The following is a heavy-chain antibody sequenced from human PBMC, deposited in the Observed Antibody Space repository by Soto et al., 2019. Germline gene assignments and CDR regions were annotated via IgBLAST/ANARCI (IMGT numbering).Heavy chain of an antibody. J-gene: IGHJ6*02. CDR1: GDSISSADYY. CDR2: IFYSGTT. D-gene: IGHD1-1*01. V-gene: IGHV4-30-4*01. Sequence: PTETLSLTCTVAGDSISSADYYWSWIRQTPGKGLEWIGHIFYSGTTYYNPSLKSRLTISVDTSKNHFSLRLTSVTAADTAVYYCARDLWVEPELYYYGMDVWRQGTTVTASS. CDR3: ARDLWVEPELYYYGMDV.